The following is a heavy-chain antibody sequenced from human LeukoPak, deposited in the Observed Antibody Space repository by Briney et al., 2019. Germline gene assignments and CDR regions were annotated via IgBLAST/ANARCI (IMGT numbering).Heavy chain of an antibody. CDR2: IYHGGST. Sequence: SETLSLTCTVSGGSISNSSYYWGWIRQSPGKGLEWIGSIYHGGSTYYNPSLRSRVIVSVDTSKNHFSLKMSSVTAADTAVYYCARDLATCAGDCYSDGFDSWGRGTRVTVSS. CDR1: GGSISNSSYY. J-gene: IGHJ4*02. D-gene: IGHD2-21*02. V-gene: IGHV4-39*02. CDR3: ARDLATCAGDCYSDGFDS.